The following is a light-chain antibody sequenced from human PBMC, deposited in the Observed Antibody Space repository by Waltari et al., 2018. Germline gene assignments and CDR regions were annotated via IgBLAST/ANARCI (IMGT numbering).Light chain of an antibody. CDR2: DNN. Sequence: QSVLPQPPSVSAAPGQKVILSCSGSRSNLGTHYVSWSQQLPGTAPQLLIYDNNQRPSGIPDRFSGSKSGTSATLGITGLQTGDEADYYCGTWDSSLSAGGVFGGGTKLTVL. J-gene: IGLJ3*02. CDR3: GTWDSSLSAGGV. CDR1: RSNLGTHY. V-gene: IGLV1-51*01.